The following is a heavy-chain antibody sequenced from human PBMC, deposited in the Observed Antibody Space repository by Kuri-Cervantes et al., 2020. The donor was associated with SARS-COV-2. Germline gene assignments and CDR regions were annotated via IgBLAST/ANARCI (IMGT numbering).Heavy chain of an antibody. J-gene: IGHJ6*03. CDR1: HFNLSSYE. CDR2: ISSSGTII. V-gene: IGHV3-48*03. CDR3: ATLPARSRYYYYYMDV. D-gene: IGHD6-6*01. Sequence: GGSLRLSCTASHFNLSSYEMNWVRQAPGKGLEWVSYISSSGTIIYYADSVKGRFSISRDNAKNSLYLQMNSLRAEDTAVYYCATLPARSRYYYYYMDVWGKGTPVTVSS.